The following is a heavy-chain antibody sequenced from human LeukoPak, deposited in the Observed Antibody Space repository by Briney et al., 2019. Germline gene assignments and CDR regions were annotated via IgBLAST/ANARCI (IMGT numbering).Heavy chain of an antibody. D-gene: IGHD3-22*01. CDR3: AKDLGYYDSSGYYDHLFDY. V-gene: IGHV3-23*01. CDR2: ISGSGGT. J-gene: IGHJ4*02. Sequence: GGSLRLSCAVSGFTFKNYALNWVRQAPGKGLEWVSAISGSGGTHYADSVKGRFTISRDNSKNTLYLQMNSLRAEDTAVYYCAKDLGYYDSSGYYDHLFDYWGQGTLVTVSS. CDR1: GFTFKNYA.